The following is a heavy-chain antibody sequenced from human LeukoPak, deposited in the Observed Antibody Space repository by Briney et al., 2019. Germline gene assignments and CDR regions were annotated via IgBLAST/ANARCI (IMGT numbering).Heavy chain of an antibody. J-gene: IGHJ4*02. CDR2: IYNGGST. CDR1: GFTVSSNY. V-gene: IGHV3-66*01. D-gene: IGHD1-14*01. CDR3: VRKTIYSEAFDY. Sequence: GGSLRLSCAASGFTVSSNYMSWVRQAPGKGLEWVSIIYNGGSTYYADSVKGRFTISRVNSKNTLYLQMNSLRAEDTAVYYCVRKTIYSEAFDYWGQGTLVTVSS.